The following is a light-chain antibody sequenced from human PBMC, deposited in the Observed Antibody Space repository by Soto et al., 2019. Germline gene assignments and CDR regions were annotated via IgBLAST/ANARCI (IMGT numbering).Light chain of an antibody. CDR3: QQYNNWPPT. CDR1: QSISSSF. CDR2: GAS. V-gene: IGKV3-20*01. Sequence: DIVLTQSPGTLSLSPGDRATLSCRASQSISSSFLAWYQQKPGQAPRLLICGASSRATGIPDRFSGSGSGTELTLTISSLQSDDFAVYHCQQYNNWPPTFGHGTRLEI. J-gene: IGKJ5*01.